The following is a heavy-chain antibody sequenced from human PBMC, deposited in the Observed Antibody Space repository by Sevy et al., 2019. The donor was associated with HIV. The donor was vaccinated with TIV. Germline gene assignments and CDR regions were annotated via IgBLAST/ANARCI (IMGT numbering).Heavy chain of an antibody. D-gene: IGHD3-10*01. CDR1: GFSFSSYA. V-gene: IGHV3-23*01. J-gene: IGHJ4*02. CDR2: ISGSGGST. Sequence: GGSLRLSCAASGFSFSSYAMSWVRQTPGKGLEWVSAISGSGGSTYYADSVKGRFTISRDNSKNTLYLQMNSLRAEDTAGYYCAKGGFTMVRGVFDYWGQGTLVTVSS. CDR3: AKGGFTMVRGVFDY.